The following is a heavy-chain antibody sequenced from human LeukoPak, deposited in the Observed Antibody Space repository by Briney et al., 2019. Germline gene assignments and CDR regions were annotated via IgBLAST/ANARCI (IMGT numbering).Heavy chain of an antibody. CDR1: GYTFTSYY. V-gene: IGHV1-46*01. Sequence: ASVKVSCKASGYTFTSYYMHWVRQAPGQGLEWMGIINPSGGSTTYAQKFQGRVTMTRDTSTSTVYMELSSLRSEDTAVYYCARGGFAGRYYYGIDVWGQGTTVTVSS. D-gene: IGHD3-10*01. J-gene: IGHJ6*02. CDR2: INPSGGST. CDR3: ARGGFAGRYYYGIDV.